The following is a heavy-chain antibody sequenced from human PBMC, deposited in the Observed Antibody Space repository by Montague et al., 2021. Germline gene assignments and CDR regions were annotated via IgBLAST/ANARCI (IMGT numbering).Heavy chain of an antibody. D-gene: IGHD6-13*01. V-gene: IGHV3-74*01. CDR3: ARNVASAAPGAFDI. Sequence: SLRLSCAASGFSFSSYSMHWVRQAPGKGLLWVSRITLDGSSKTFADSVKGRFTTSRDNAKATLYLQMNSLRVEDTAVYYCARNVASAAPGAFDIWGQGTMVTVSS. J-gene: IGHJ3*02. CDR2: ITLDGSSK. CDR1: GFSFSSYS.